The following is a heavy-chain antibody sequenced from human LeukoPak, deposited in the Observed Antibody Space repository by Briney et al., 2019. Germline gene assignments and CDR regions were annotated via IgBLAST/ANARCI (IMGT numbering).Heavy chain of an antibody. CDR2: IIPILGIA. CDR3: ARSYYDILTGYSPRDAFDI. V-gene: IGHV1-69*04. J-gene: IGHJ3*02. Sequence: GASVKVSCKASGGTFSSYAISWVRQAPGQGLEWMGRIIPILGIANYAQKFQDRVTITADKSTSTAYMELSSLRSEDTAVYYCARSYYDILTGYSPRDAFDIWGQGTMVTVSS. D-gene: IGHD3-9*01. CDR1: GGTFSSYA.